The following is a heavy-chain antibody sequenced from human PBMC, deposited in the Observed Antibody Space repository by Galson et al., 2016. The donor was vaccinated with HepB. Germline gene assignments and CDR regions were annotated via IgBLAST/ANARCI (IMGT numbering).Heavy chain of an antibody. CDR1: GAPIDNSY. CDR3: ARRLRKDLWSGYFLDN. J-gene: IGHJ4*02. D-gene: IGHD3-3*01. Sequence: ETLSLTCTVSGAPIDNSYWSWIRQPPGKGLEWIGYVYHSGTTSYSPSLTGRVSISLDVSKTQIFLNLTSVTVADTAVYYCARRLRKDLWSGYFLDNWGRGTLVAVS. V-gene: IGHV4-59*01. CDR2: VYHSGTT.